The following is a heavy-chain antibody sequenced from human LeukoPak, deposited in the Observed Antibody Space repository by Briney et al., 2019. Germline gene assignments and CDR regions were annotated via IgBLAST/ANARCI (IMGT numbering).Heavy chain of an antibody. CDR1: GYTFISYG. CDR3: ARVYFDRIAVAGTHYYHYMDV. CDR2: ISVYNGNT. D-gene: IGHD6-19*01. V-gene: IGHV1-18*01. Sequence: ASVKVSCKVSGYTFISYGISWVRQAPGQGLEWMGWISVYNGNTNYVQKLRGRVTMTTDTSTSTAYMELRSLRSDDTAVYYCARVYFDRIAVAGTHYYHYMDVWDKGTTVTVSS. J-gene: IGHJ6*03.